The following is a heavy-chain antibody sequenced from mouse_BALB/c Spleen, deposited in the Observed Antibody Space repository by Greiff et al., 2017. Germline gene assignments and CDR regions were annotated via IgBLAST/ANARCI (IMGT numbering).Heavy chain of an antibody. CDR2: IYPYNGGT. J-gene: IGHJ4*01. V-gene: IGHV1S29*02. D-gene: IGHD1-2*01. Sequence: EVKLVESGPELVKPGASVKISCKASGYTFTDYNMYWVKQSHGKSLEWIGYIYPYNGGTGYNQKFKSKATLTVDNSSSTAYMELRSLTSEDSAVYYCARGGRLHKAMDYWGQGTSVTVSS. CDR3: ARGGRLHKAMDY. CDR1: GYTFTDYN.